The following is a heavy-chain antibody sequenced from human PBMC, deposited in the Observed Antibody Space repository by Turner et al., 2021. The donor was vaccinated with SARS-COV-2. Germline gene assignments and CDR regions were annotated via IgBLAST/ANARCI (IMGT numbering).Heavy chain of an antibody. V-gene: IGHV3-7*01. CDR3: ARDMGATTGPFDY. J-gene: IGHJ4*02. D-gene: IGHD1-26*01. Sequence: EVQLVESGGGLVQPGGSLRLSCAASGFTFSSYWMSWVRQVPGKGLEWVANIKQDGSEKYYVDSVKGRFTISRDNAKNSLYLQMNSLRAEDTAVYYCARDMGATTGPFDYWGQGTLVTVSS. CDR1: GFTFSSYW. CDR2: IKQDGSEK.